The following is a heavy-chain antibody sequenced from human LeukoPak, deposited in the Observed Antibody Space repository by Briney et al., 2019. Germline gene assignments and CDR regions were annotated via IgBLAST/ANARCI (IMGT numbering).Heavy chain of an antibody. D-gene: IGHD2-2*01. J-gene: IGHJ6*03. CDR2: INPNSGGT. Sequence: ASVKVSCKASGYTFTGYYMHWVRQAPGQGLEWMGWINPNSGGTNYAQKLQGRVTMTRDTSISTAYMELSRLRSDDTAVYYCARVDIVVVPAAMRYYYYMDVWGKGTTVTVSS. CDR3: ARVDIVVVPAAMRYYYYMDV. CDR1: GYTFTGYY. V-gene: IGHV1-2*02.